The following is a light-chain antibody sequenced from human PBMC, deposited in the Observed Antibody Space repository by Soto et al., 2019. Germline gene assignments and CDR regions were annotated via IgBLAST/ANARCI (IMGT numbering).Light chain of an antibody. J-gene: IGLJ1*01. CDR2: EVS. CDR3: CSYAGSSTRLT. V-gene: IGLV2-23*02. CDR1: SSDVGSYSL. Sequence: QSVLTQPASVSGSPGQSITISCTGNSSDVGSYSLVSWYQQHPGKAPKLMIYEVSKRPSGVSNRFSGSKSGKTASLTISGLQAEEESEYYDCSYAGSSTRLTVGTGPKVTVL.